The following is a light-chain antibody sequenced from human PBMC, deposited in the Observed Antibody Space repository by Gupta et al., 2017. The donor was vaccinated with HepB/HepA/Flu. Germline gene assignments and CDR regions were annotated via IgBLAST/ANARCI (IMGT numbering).Light chain of an antibody. Sequence: HSVLTQSTSISGTPGQRVTISCSGSSSNVGSNNVNWYQQFPGTAPKLLIYYNDERPSGVPDRISGSKSGTSASLTISGPQSEDEADYYCAAWDTSLNAVVFGGGTKLTVL. V-gene: IGLV1-44*01. J-gene: IGLJ2*01. CDR2: YND. CDR1: SSNVGSNN. CDR3: AAWDTSLNAVV.